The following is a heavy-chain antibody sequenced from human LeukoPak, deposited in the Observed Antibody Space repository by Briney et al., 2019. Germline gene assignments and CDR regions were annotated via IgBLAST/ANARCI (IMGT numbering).Heavy chain of an antibody. D-gene: IGHD1-14*01. J-gene: IGHJ4*02. V-gene: IGHV4-39*01. CDR3: AKFKPRTGFGY. CDR1: GGSITTTSFS. Sequence: SETLSLTCAVSGGSITTTSFSWAWIRQPPGQDLEWIATISSSGEAYYHPSLMSRVTISIDTSKNQFSLDLTSVTAADTGLFYCAKFKPRTGFGYWGQGILVIVSS. CDR2: ISSSGEA.